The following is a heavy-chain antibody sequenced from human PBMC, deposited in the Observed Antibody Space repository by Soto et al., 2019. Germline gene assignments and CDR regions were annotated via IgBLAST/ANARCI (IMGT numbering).Heavy chain of an antibody. CDR2: INHLGSI. CDR1: GGSLSDYF. V-gene: IGHV4-34*01. CDR3: ARGGISLCPYFSPMDV. J-gene: IGHJ6*03. Sequence: QVQLQQWGAGLLKPSETLSLTCVVSGGSLSDYFWSWIRQPPGMALEWIGEINHLGSINYNPSLTSHVTTPVDTSNNQFSLTLTPVTAAHTDTYSCARGGISLCPYFSPMDVWDRGTTVPVSS. D-gene: IGHD2-21*01.